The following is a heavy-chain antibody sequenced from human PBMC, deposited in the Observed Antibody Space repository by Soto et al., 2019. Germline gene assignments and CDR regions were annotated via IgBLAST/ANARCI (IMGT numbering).Heavy chain of an antibody. V-gene: IGHV5-10-1*01. CDR2: IDPSDSYT. CDR3: ASHPIAAAGTNYGMDV. Sequence: HGESLKISCKGSGYSFTSYWISWVRQMPGKGLEWMGRIDPSDSYTNYSPSFQGHVTISADKSISTAYLQWSSLKASDTAMYYCASHPIAAAGTNYGMDVWGQGTTVTV. CDR1: GYSFTSYW. D-gene: IGHD6-13*01. J-gene: IGHJ6*02.